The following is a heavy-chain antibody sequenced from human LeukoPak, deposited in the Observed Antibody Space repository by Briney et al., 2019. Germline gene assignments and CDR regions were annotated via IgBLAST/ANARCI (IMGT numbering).Heavy chain of an antibody. D-gene: IGHD1-26*01. Sequence: PSETLSLTCAVYGGSFSGYYWSWIRQPPGKGLEWIGEINHSGSTNYNPSLKSRVTISVDTSRNQFSLKLSSVTAADTAVYYCARGGLGGSYLWFDPWGQGTLVTVSS. CDR1: GGSFSGYY. CDR3: ARGGLGGSYLWFDP. J-gene: IGHJ5*02. CDR2: INHSGST. V-gene: IGHV4-34*01.